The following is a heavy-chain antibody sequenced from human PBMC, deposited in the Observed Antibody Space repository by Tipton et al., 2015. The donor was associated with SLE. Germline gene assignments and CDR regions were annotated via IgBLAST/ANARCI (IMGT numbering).Heavy chain of an antibody. CDR3: AKDKHYGAAAGIDY. J-gene: IGHJ4*02. V-gene: IGHV3-48*03. CDR1: GFTFSSFE. Sequence: SLRLSCAASGFTFSSFEMNWVRQAPGKGLEWVSYISSSGSTIYYADSVKGRFTISRDNAKNSLYLQMNSLRAEDTALYYCAKDKHYGAAAGIDYWGQGILVTVSS. D-gene: IGHD6-13*01. CDR2: ISSSGSTI.